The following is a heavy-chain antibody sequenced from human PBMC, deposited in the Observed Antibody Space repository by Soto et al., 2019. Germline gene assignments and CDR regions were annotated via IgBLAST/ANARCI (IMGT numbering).Heavy chain of an antibody. CDR1: GGSISSYY. V-gene: IGHV4-59*01. Sequence: SETLSLTCTVSGGSISSYYWSWIRQPPGKGLEWIGYIYYSGSTNYNPSLKSRVTISVDTSKNQFSLKLSSVTAADTAVYYCARVGPFPGIAGGGHFDYWGQGTRVTVSS. CDR2: IYYSGST. J-gene: IGHJ4*02. CDR3: ARVGPFPGIAGGGHFDY. D-gene: IGHD6-13*01.